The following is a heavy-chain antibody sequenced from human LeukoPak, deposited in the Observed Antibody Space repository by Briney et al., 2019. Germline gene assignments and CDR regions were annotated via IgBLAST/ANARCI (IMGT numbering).Heavy chain of an antibody. D-gene: IGHD4-23*01. V-gene: IGHV3-21*01. J-gene: IGHJ4*02. Sequence: GGSLRLSCAAPGFTFSSYSMNWVRQAPGKGLEWVSSISSSSSYIYYADSMKGRFTISRDNAKNSLYLQMNSLRAEDTAVYYCARDGGNSNYWGQGTLVTVPS. CDR3: ARDGGNSNY. CDR2: ISSSSSYI. CDR1: GFTFSSYS.